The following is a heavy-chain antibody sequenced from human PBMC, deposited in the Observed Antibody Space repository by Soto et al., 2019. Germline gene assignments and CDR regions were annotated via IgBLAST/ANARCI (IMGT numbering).Heavy chain of an antibody. J-gene: IGHJ4*02. CDR3: ARRQYYYDSSGYFFDY. D-gene: IGHD3-22*01. V-gene: IGHV1-3*01. CDR1: GYTFTSYS. Sequence: ASVKVSCKASGYTFTSYSMHWVLQAPGQRLEWMGWINAGNGNTKYSQKFQGRVTITRDTSASTAYMELSSLRSEDTAVYYCARRQYYYDSSGYFFDYWGQGTLVTVSS. CDR2: INAGNGNT.